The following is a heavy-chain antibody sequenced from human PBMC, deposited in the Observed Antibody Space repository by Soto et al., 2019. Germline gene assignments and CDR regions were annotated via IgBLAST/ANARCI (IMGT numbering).Heavy chain of an antibody. V-gene: IGHV2-5*02. CDR3: AHRAYFDSGKQFDY. CDR1: VFSLSTSGVG. J-gene: IGHJ4*02. CDR2: IYWDDEK. Sequence: QITLKESGPTLVKPTQTLTLTCTFSVFSLSTSGVGVGWIRQPPGKALEWLAIIYWDDEKRYSPSLKTRLTVTKDTSKNQVVLTMTNVDPVDTATYYCAHRAYFDSGKQFDYWGQGTLVSVSS. D-gene: IGHD3-10*01.